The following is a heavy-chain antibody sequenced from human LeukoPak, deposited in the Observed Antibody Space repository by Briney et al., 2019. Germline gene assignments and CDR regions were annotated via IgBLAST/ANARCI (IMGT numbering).Heavy chain of an antibody. Sequence: KASETLSLTCTVSGGSISSSSYYWGWIRQPPGKGLEWIGSIYYSGSTYYNPSLESRVTISVDTSKNQFSLKLSSVTAADTAVYYCATEVPGPFFDYWGQGTLVTVSS. CDR1: GGSISSSSYY. CDR2: IYYSGST. J-gene: IGHJ4*02. CDR3: ATEVPGPFFDY. V-gene: IGHV4-39*02.